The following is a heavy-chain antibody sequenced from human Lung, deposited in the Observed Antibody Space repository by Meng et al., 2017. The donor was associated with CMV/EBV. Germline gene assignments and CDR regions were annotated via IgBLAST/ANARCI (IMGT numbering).Heavy chain of an antibody. CDR1: GFTFSSYS. J-gene: IGHJ3*02. CDR2: ISSSSSYI. CDR3: ARDPDPYYDILTGYSDDAFEI. D-gene: IGHD3-9*01. V-gene: IGHV3-21*01. Sequence: SCAASGFTFSSYSMNWVRQAPGKGLEWVSSISSSSSYIYYADSVKGRFTISRDNAKNSLYLQMNSLRAEDTAVYYCARDPDPYYDILTGYSDDAFEIXGQAXMVTVSS.